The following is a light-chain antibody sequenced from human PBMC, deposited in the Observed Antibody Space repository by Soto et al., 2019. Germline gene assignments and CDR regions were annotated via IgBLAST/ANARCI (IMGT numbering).Light chain of an antibody. CDR1: SSDVGRYNY. Sequence: QSALTQPASVPGSPGQSITISCTGTSSDVGRYNYVSWYQQHPGKAPKLMISEVSNRPSGVPNRFSGSKSGNTASLTISGLQTEDEADYYCSSYTSSSTRVFXTGTKVTVL. CDR2: EVS. V-gene: IGLV2-14*01. J-gene: IGLJ1*01. CDR3: SSYTSSSTRV.